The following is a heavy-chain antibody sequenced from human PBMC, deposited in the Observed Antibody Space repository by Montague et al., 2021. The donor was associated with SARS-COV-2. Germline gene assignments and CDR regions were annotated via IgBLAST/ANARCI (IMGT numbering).Heavy chain of an antibody. CDR3: ARAANILSGFYNHPFEY. CDR1: GGSVISDTYF. Sequence: SETLSLTCTVSGGSVISDTYFWSWIRQPPGKGLEWIAYIYDSDTTNNNPSFWSRVSMSSDRSKNQFSLKLTSVTPADTAVYYCARAANILSGFYNHPFEYWGQGILVTGAS. CDR2: IYDSDTT. V-gene: IGHV4-61*01. D-gene: IGHD3-9*01. J-gene: IGHJ4*02.